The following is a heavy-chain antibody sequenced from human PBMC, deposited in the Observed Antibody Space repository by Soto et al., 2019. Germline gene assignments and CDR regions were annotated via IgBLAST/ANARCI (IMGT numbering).Heavy chain of an antibody. V-gene: IGHV3-33*01. D-gene: IGHD2-21*02. CDR1: GFTFSSYG. CDR2: IWYDGSDK. Sequence: QVQLVESGGGVVQPGRSLRLSCAASGFTFSSYGMHWVRQAPGKGLEWVAVIWYDGSDKYYADSVKGRFTISRDNSKNTLYLEMYSLRAEYTAVYYCAREGMAVLTATQPYWDFDLWGRRTLVSVSS. CDR3: AREGMAVLTATQPYWDFDL. J-gene: IGHJ2*01.